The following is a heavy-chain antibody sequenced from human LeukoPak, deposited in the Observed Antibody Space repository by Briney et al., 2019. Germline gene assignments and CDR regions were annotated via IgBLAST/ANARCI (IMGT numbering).Heavy chain of an antibody. Sequence: SGGSLRLSCAASGFTFSSYAMSWVRQAPGKGLEWVSAISGSGGSTYYADSAKGRFTISRDNSENTLYLQMNSLRAEDTAVYYCAKDSSPSSGVGFDPWGQGTLDTVSS. CDR2: ISGSGGST. CDR3: AKDSSPSSGVGFDP. CDR1: GFTFSSYA. V-gene: IGHV3-23*01. J-gene: IGHJ5*02.